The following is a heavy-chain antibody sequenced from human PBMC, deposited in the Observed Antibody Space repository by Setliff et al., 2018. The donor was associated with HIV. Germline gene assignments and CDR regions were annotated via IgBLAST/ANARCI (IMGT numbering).Heavy chain of an antibody. Sequence: GGSLRLSCASSGFTFSSYAMTWVRQAPGKGLECVAVISGSGGDTYYADSVKGRFVISREKSKSTLYLQMNSLRAEDTAVYYCAKKTAAYTSGSWLHYWGQGALVTVSS. CDR1: GFTFSSYA. V-gene: IGHV3-23*01. CDR2: ISGSGGDT. J-gene: IGHJ4*02. D-gene: IGHD3-10*01. CDR3: AKKTAAYTSGSWLHY.